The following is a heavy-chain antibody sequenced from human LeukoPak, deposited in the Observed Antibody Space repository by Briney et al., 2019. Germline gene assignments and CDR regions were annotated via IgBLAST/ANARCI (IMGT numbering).Heavy chain of an antibody. V-gene: IGHV1-2*06. CDR1: GYTFTGYH. Sequence: ASVKVSCKASGYTFTGYHIHWVRQAPGQGLEWMGRINPYSGDTNFAQKFQGRVTMTRDTSISTAYLQWSSLKASDTAMYYCARLDPLGFCSSTSCFAFDIWGQGTMVTVSS. D-gene: IGHD2-2*01. CDR3: ARLDPLGFCSSTSCFAFDI. CDR2: INPYSGDT. J-gene: IGHJ3*02.